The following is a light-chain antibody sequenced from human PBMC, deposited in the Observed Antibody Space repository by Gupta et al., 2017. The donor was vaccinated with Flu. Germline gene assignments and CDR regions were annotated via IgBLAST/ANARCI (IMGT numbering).Light chain of an antibody. Sequence: QSTLTQPASASGAPGQTVNISCSGSSSNIGSNYVYWYQQLPGMAPKLLLFRNSQRASTVPDRFSGSKSGTSASLAISGLRSEDEGRYFCAAWDDNLSGYEVFG. CDR3: AAWDDNLSGYEV. J-gene: IGLJ1*01. CDR2: RNS. CDR1: SSNIGSNY. V-gene: IGLV1-47*01.